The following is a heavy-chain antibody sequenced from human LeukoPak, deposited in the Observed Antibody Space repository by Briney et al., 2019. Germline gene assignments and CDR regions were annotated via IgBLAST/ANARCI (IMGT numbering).Heavy chain of an antibody. J-gene: IGHJ4*02. CDR3: ARMRGVDGYNS. Sequence: SETLSLTCAVYGGSFSGYYWSWIRQPPGKGLEWIGEINHSGSTNYNPSLKSRVTISVDTSKNQFSLKLSSVTAADTAVYYCARMRGVDGYNSWGQGTLVTVSS. V-gene: IGHV4-34*01. CDR2: INHSGST. CDR1: GGSFSGYY. D-gene: IGHD5-24*01.